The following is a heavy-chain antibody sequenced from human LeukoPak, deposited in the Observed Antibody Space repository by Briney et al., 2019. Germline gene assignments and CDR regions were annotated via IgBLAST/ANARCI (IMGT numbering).Heavy chain of an antibody. Sequence: PSETLSLACTVSGGSISSSSYYWGWIRQPPGKGLEWIGSIYYSGSTYYNPSLKSRVTISVDTSKNQFSLKLSSVTAADTAVYYCARLVGIAAAVIDYWGQGTLVTVSS. CDR2: IYYSGST. CDR1: GGSISSSSYY. CDR3: ARLVGIAAAVIDY. J-gene: IGHJ4*02. D-gene: IGHD6-13*01. V-gene: IGHV4-39*01.